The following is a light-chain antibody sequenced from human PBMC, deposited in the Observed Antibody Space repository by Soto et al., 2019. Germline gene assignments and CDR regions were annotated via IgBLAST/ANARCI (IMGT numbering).Light chain of an antibody. CDR1: SSNIGADYD. CDR3: QSFDSSLREV. V-gene: IGLV1-40*01. J-gene: IGLJ1*01. Sequence: QSVLTQPPSVSGAPGQRVTISCAGSSSNIGADYDVHWYQQVPGTAPKLLIFGNNNRPSGVPDRFSGSKSGTSASLAITGLRAEDEADYYCQSFDSSLREVFGTGTKVTVL. CDR2: GNN.